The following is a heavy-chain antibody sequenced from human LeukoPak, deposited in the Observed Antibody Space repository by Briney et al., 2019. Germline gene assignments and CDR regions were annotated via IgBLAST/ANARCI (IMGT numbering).Heavy chain of an antibody. D-gene: IGHD3-16*01. Sequence: ASVKVSCKACGYTFASSAMHWVRQAPGQRREGMGWINAGNGNTKYSQEFQGRVTITRDTSASTAYMELSSLRSEDMAVYYCARGYYDYEEDAFDIWGQGTMVTVSS. CDR2: INAGNGNT. CDR3: ARGYYDYEEDAFDI. CDR1: GYTFASSA. J-gene: IGHJ3*02. V-gene: IGHV1-3*03.